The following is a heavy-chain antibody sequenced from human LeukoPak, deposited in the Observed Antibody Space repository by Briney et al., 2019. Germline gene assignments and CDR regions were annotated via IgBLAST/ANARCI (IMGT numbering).Heavy chain of an antibody. V-gene: IGHV3-30*02. D-gene: IGHD6-13*01. J-gene: IGHJ6*03. Sequence: GGSLRLSCAASGFTFSSYGMHWVRQAPGKGLEWVAFIRYDGSNKYYADSVKGRFTISRDNSKNTLYLQMNSLRAEDTAVYYCARHGGQQLVLNYYYYYMDVWGKGTTVTISS. CDR1: GFTFSSYG. CDR3: ARHGGQQLVLNYYYYYMDV. CDR2: IRYDGSNK.